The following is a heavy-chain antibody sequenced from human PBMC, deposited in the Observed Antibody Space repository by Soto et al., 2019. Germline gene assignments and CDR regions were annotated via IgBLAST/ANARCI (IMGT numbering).Heavy chain of an antibody. D-gene: IGHD3-22*01. J-gene: IGHJ4*02. CDR3: AISRVPMTRYDY. V-gene: IGHV3-53*01. CDR1: GLTVSTNF. Sequence: DVQLVESGGDLIQPGGSLRLSCAASGLTVSTNFMSWVRQAPGKGLEWVSVIYSGGSTYYADSVKGRFTISRDNSKNTLYLQMNILSAEDTAVYYCAISRVPMTRYDYSGQGTLVTVSS. CDR2: IYSGGST.